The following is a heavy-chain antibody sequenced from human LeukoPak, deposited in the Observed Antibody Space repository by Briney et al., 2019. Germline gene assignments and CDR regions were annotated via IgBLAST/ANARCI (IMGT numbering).Heavy chain of an antibody. Sequence: GGSLRLSCAASGFTFSSYWMHWVRQAPGKGLVWVSRINSDGSSTSYADSVKGRFTISRDNAKNTLYLQMNSLRAEDTAVYYCARDPVSLWFGESTKSSYNWFDPWGQGTLVTVSS. CDR1: GFTFSSYW. CDR2: INSDGSST. CDR3: ARDPVSLWFGESTKSSYNWFDP. V-gene: IGHV3-74*01. J-gene: IGHJ5*02. D-gene: IGHD3-10*01.